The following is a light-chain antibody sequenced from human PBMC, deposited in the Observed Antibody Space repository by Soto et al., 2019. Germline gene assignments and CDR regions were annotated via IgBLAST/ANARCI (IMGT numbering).Light chain of an antibody. Sequence: IVLTQSPGTLSFSPGERATLSCRASQSVSSSYLAWYQQKPGQAPRLLIYGASSRATGIPDRFSGSGSGTDFTLTISRLEPEDFAVYYCQQYGSSPITLGQGTRLEIK. V-gene: IGKV3-20*01. CDR1: QSVSSSY. J-gene: IGKJ5*01. CDR2: GAS. CDR3: QQYGSSPIT.